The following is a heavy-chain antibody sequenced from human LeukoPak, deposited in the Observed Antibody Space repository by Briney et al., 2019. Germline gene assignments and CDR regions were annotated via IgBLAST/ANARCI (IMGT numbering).Heavy chain of an antibody. D-gene: IGHD4/OR15-4a*01. CDR1: GFTVSSNS. J-gene: IGHJ4*02. Sequence: GGSLRLSGTVSGFTVSSNSMSWVRQAPGKGLEWVSFIYSDNTHCSDSVKGRFTISRDNSKNTLYLQMNSLRAEDTAVYYCARRAGAYSHPYDYWGQGTLVTVSS. V-gene: IGHV3-53*01. CDR2: IYSDNT. CDR3: ARRAGAYSHPYDY.